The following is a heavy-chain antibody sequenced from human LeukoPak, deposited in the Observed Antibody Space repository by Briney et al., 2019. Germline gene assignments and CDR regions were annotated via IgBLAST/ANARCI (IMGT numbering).Heavy chain of an antibody. CDR1: GFTFSSYE. Sequence: GGSLRLSCAASGFTFSSYEMNWVRQAPGKGLEWVSYISSSGSTIYYADSVKGRFTISRDNAKNSLYLQMNSLGAEDTAVYYCARDGYSSGWARFDYWGQGTLVTVSS. CDR3: ARDGYSSGWARFDY. D-gene: IGHD6-19*01. J-gene: IGHJ4*02. V-gene: IGHV3-48*03. CDR2: ISSSGSTI.